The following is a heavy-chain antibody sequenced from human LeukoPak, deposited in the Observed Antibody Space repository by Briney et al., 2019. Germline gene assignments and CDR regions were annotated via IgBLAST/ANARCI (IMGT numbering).Heavy chain of an antibody. CDR2: INHSGST. CDR3: ARGKFVAGTGFYYFDY. CDR1: GGSFSGYY. V-gene: IGHV4-34*01. D-gene: IGHD6-19*01. J-gene: IGHJ4*02. Sequence: SETLSLTCAVYGGSFSGYYWSWIRQPPGKGLEWIGEINHSGSTNYNPSLKSRVTISVDTSKNQFSLKLSSVTAADTAVYYCARGKFVAGTGFYYFDYWGQGTLVTVSP.